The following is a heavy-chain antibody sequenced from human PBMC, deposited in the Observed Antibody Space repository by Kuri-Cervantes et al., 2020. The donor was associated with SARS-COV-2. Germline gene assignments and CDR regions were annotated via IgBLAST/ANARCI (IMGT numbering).Heavy chain of an antibody. V-gene: IGHV4-34*01. CDR3: ARVGDYYGSGSVDY. J-gene: IGHJ4*02. CDR1: GGSFSGYY. D-gene: IGHD3-10*01. Sequence: SQTLSLTCAVYGGSFSGYYWSWIRQPPGKGLEWIGEINHSGSTNYNPSFESRVTISVDTSKNQFSLKLSSVTAADTAVYYCARVGDYYGSGSVDYWGQGTLVTVSS. CDR2: INHSGST.